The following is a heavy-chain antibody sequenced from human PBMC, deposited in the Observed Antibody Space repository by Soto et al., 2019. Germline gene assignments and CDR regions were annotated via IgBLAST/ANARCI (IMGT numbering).Heavy chain of an antibody. J-gene: IGHJ4*02. D-gene: IGHD3-9*01. Sequence: SGPTLVNPTQTLTLTCTFSGFSLSTSGVGVGWIRQPPGKALEWLALIYWDDDKRYSPSLKSRLTITKDTSKNQVVLTMTNMDPVDTATYYCAYMYYDILTLPYYYYFDVWGQATRVTVSS. CDR3: AYMYYDILTLPYYYYFDV. V-gene: IGHV2-5*02. CDR1: GFSLSTSGVG. CDR2: IYWDDDK.